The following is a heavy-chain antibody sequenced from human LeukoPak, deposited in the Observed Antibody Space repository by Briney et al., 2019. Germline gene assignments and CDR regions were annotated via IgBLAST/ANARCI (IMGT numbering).Heavy chain of an antibody. J-gene: IGHJ4*02. D-gene: IGHD5-18*01. CDR3: ATDRYSYGYGY. CDR1: GFTFSSYG. CDR2: FDPEDGET. V-gene: IGHV1-24*01. Sequence: GRSLRLSCAASGFTFSSYGMHWVRQAPGKGLEWMGGFDPEDGETIYAQKFQGRVTMTEDTSTDTAYMELSSLRSEDTAVYYCATDRYSYGYGYWGQGTLVTVSS.